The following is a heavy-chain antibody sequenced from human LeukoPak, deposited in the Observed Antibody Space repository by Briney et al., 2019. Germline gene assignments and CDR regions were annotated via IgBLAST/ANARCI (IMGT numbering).Heavy chain of an antibody. J-gene: IGHJ6*02. D-gene: IGHD5-18*01. Sequence: PGRPLRLSCAASGFTFSSYGMHWVRQAPGKGLEWVAVIWYDESNKYYADSVKGRFTISRDNSKNTLYLQMNSLRAEDTAVYYCAREDAAIDYYYYYGMDVWGQGTTVTVSS. CDR1: GFTFSSYG. CDR2: IWYDESNK. CDR3: AREDAAIDYYYYYGMDV. V-gene: IGHV3-33*01.